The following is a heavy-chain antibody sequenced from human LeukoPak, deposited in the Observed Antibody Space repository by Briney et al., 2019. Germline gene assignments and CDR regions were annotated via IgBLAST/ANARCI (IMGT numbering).Heavy chain of an antibody. CDR2: INPNSGGT. CDR1: GYTFTGYY. V-gene: IGHV1-2*02. J-gene: IGHJ5*02. CDR3: ARDLGGYCSSTRLCTDRSDWFDP. Sequence: ASVKVSCKASGYTFTGYYMHWVRQAPGQGLEWMGWINPNSGGTNYAQKFQGRVTMTRDTSISTAYMELSRLRSDDTAVYYWARDLGGYCSSTRLCTDRSDWFDPWGQGTLVTVSS. D-gene: IGHD2-2*01.